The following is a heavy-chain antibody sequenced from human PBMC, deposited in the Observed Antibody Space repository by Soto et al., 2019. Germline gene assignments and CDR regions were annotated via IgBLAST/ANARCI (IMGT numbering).Heavy chain of an antibody. D-gene: IGHD1-1*01. V-gene: IGHV4-59*01. CDR2: IYYSGST. CDR1: GGSISRYY. Sequence: SETLSLTCTVSGGSISRYYWSWIRQPPGKGLEWTGYIYYSGSTNYNPSLKSRVTISVDTSKNQFSLKLSSVTAADTAVYYGASGGPGLERPIDDWGQGTLVTVS. J-gene: IGHJ4*02. CDR3: ASGGPGLERPIDD.